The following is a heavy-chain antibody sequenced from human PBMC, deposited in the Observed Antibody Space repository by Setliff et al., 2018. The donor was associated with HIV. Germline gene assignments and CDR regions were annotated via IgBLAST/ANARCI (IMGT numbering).Heavy chain of an antibody. J-gene: IGHJ5*02. CDR3: ARDRGSYNFWSGLARGDNWFDP. CDR1: GASISTYY. V-gene: IGHV4-59*01. D-gene: IGHD3-3*01. CDR2: IFYSGSS. Sequence: SETLSLTCTVSGASISTYYWSWIRQPPGKGLEWIGYIFYSGSSNYNPSLKRRVTMSVDTSKNQFSLNLTSVTAADTAVYYCARDRGSYNFWSGLARGDNWFDPWGQGTLVTVLL.